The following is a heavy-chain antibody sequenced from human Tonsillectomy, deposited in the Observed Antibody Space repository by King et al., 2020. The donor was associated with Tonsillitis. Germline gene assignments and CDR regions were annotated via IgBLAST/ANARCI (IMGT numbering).Heavy chain of an antibody. Sequence: VQLVQSGAEVKKPGSSVKVSRKASGGTLSNYTISWVRTAPGQGLKWMGGIIPIFGIAKYAQKFQGRVAITADESTSTGYMALGSLRSEDTAVYYCARDRRDCTNGVCSYAYYYYMDVWGKGTTVTVSS. CDR3: ARDRRDCTNGVCSYAYYYYMDV. J-gene: IGHJ6*03. CDR1: GGTLSNYT. V-gene: IGHV1-69*01. CDR2: IIPIFGIA. D-gene: IGHD2-8*01.